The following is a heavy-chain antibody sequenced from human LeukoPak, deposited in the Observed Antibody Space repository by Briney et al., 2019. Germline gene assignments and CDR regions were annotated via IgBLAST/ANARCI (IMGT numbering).Heavy chain of an antibody. CDR3: AREGLIAVADTQYNWFDP. J-gene: IGHJ5*02. V-gene: IGHV4-31*03. D-gene: IGHD6-19*01. CDR2: IYYSGST. Sequence: SETLSLTCTVSGGSISSGGYYWSWIRQHPGKGLEWIGYIYYSGSTYYNPSLKSRVTISVDTSKNRFSLKLSSVTAADTAVYYCAREGLIAVADTQYNWFDPWGQGTLVTVSS. CDR1: GGSISSGGYY.